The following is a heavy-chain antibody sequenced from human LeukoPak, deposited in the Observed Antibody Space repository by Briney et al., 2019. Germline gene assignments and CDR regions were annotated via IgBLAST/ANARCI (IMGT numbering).Heavy chain of an antibody. J-gene: IGHJ4*02. D-gene: IGHD5-24*01. V-gene: IGHV3-21*01. CDR2: ISSSSSYI. CDR1: GFTFSSYS. Sequence: GGPLRLSCAASGFTFSSYSMNWVRQAPGKGREWFSSISSSSSYIYYADSVKGRFTISRDNAKNSLYLQMNSLRAEDTAVYYCARDLGDGYNYPHDYWGQGTLVTVSS. CDR3: ARDLGDGYNYPHDY.